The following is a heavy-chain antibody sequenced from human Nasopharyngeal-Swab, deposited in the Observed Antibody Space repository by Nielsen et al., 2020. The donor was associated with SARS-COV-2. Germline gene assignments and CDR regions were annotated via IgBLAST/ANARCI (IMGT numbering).Heavy chain of an antibody. V-gene: IGHV4-34*01. CDR1: GGSFNGFY. D-gene: IGHD5-24*01. CDR2: IHRNERT. J-gene: IGHJ6*02. CDR3: ARAGRVGDAYTGLDV. Sequence: SETLSLTCSVSGGSFNGFYWNWIRQPPGKGLDWFGEIHRNERTNYNPSLKSPVTMSVDTSNNRVSLKLTSLTATYTPAYYCARAGRVGDAYTGLDVWGQGTTVTVSS.